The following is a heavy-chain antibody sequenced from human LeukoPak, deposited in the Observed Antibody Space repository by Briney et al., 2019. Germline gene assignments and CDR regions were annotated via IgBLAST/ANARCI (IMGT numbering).Heavy chain of an antibody. CDR1: GFTFSSYA. D-gene: IGHD6-25*01. CDR2: ISSSSSYI. V-gene: IGHV3-21*01. J-gene: IGHJ5*02. CDR3: ARLGFNWFDP. Sequence: GGSLRLSCAASGFTFSSYAMSWVRQAPGKGLEWVSSISSSSSYIYYADSVKGRFTISRDNAKNSLYLQMNSLRAEDTAVYYCARLGFNWFDPWGQGTLVTVSS.